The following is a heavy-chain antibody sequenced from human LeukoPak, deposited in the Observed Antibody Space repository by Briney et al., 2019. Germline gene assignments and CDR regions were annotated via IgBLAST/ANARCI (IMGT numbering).Heavy chain of an antibody. V-gene: IGHV3-7*01. J-gene: IGHJ6*03. D-gene: IGHD5-24*01. CDR3: ARDDDGYNYGDYYYYYMVV. CDR2: IKQDGSEK. CDR1: GFTFSSYW. Sequence: PGGSLRLSCAASGFTFSSYWMSWVRQAPGKGLAWVANIKQDGSEKYYVDSVKGRFTISRDNAKNSLYLQMNSLRAEDTAVYYCARDDDGYNYGDYYYYYMVVWGKGTMVTISS.